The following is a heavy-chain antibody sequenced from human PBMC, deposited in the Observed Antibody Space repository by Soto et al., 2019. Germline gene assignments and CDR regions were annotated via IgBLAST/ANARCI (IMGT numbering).Heavy chain of an antibody. Sequence: SSVKVSCKASGYTFTGYYIPWVRQAPGQGLDWMGWINPNSGGTNYAQKFQGRVTMTRDTSISTAYMELSRLRSDDTAVYYCARGPPYGDFWSGYPPNWFEPWGQATLVTVSS. CDR3: ARGPPYGDFWSGYPPNWFEP. D-gene: IGHD3-3*01. CDR2: INPNSGGT. CDR1: GYTFTGYY. V-gene: IGHV1-2*02. J-gene: IGHJ5*02.